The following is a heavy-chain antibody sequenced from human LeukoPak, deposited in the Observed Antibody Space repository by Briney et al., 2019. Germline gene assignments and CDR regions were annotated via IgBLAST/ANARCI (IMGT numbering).Heavy chain of an antibody. J-gene: IGHJ4*02. D-gene: IGHD3-10*01. CDR2: ISESGTT. V-gene: IGHV4-39*01. CDR1: GGSISSGSHY. CDR3: ARYSGSFFDY. Sequence: PSETLSLTCTVSGGSISSGSHYWAWIRQPQGQGLEWLATISESGTTYYNPSLKSRVTISVDTSKNQFSLRLGSVTAADTAVYYRARYSGSFFDYWGQGTLVTVSS.